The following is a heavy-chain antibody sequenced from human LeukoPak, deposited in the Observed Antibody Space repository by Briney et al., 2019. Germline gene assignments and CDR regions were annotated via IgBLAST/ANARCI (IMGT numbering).Heavy chain of an antibody. D-gene: IGHD3-22*01. Sequence: GGSLRLSCAASGFTFSCYAMHWVRQAPGKGLEYVSAISSNGGSTYYANSVKGRFTISRDNSKKTLYLQMGSLRAEDMAVYYCARGGYYYDSSGYLPTDYFDYWGQGTLVTVSS. CDR2: ISSNGGST. J-gene: IGHJ4*02. CDR1: GFTFSCYA. V-gene: IGHV3-64*01. CDR3: ARGGYYYDSSGYLPTDYFDY.